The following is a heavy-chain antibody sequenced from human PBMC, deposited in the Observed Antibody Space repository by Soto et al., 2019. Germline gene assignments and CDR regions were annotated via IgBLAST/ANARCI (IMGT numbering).Heavy chain of an antibody. J-gene: IGHJ6*02. CDR1: VYTFTGYG. Sequence: SVKVSCKSSVYTFTGYGISLVRQAPGQGLEWMGWISAYNGNTNYAQKLQGRVTMTTDTSTSTAYMELRSLRSDDTAVYYCARGEAFVPYGMDGWGQGTTVTVS. CDR3: ARGEAFVPYGMDG. D-gene: IGHD3-16*01. CDR2: ISAYNGNT. V-gene: IGHV1-18*01.